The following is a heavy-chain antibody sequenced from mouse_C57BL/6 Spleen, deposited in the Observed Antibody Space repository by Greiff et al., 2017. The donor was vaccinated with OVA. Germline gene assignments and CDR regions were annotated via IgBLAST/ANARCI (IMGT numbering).Heavy chain of an antibody. CDR1: GFTFSDAW. Sequence: EVQLVESGGGLVQPGGSMKLSCAASGFTFSDAWMDWVRQSPEKGLEWVAEIRNKANNHATYYAESVKGRFTISRDDSKSSVYLQMNSLRAEDTGIYYCTRRFTTVVATDYWGQGTTLTVSS. J-gene: IGHJ2*01. D-gene: IGHD1-1*01. CDR3: TRRFTTVVATDY. V-gene: IGHV6-6*01. CDR2: IRNKANNHAT.